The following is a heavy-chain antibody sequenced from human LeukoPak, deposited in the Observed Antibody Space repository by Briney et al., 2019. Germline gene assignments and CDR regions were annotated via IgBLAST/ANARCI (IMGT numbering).Heavy chain of an antibody. CDR3: ARGSGWYLF. CDR1: GGSFSGYY. Sequence: ASETLSLTCAVYGGSFSGYYWSWIRQPPGKGLEWIGEINHSGSTNYNPSLKSRVTISVDTSKNQFSLKLSSVTAADTAVYYCARGSGWYLFRGQGTLVTVSS. CDR2: INHSGST. V-gene: IGHV4-34*01. J-gene: IGHJ4*02. D-gene: IGHD6-19*01.